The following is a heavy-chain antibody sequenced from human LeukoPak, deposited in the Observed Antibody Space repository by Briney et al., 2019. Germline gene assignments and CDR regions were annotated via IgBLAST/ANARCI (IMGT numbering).Heavy chain of an antibody. CDR2: ISTVVSTI. J-gene: IGHJ6*03. CDR1: GFILSGYV. Sequence: GGSLRLSCAASGFILSGYVMNWVRQAPGKGLEWISYISTVVSTIYYADSVKGRFTISRDNAKNSLYLQMNSLRAEDTAVYYCARHDYMDVWGKGTTVIVS. CDR3: ARHDYMDV. V-gene: IGHV3-48*04.